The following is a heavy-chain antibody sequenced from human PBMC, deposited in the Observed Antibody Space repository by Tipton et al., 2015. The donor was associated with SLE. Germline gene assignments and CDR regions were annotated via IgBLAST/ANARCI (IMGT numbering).Heavy chain of an antibody. J-gene: IGHJ5*02. CDR3: ARVGAASGARYFDP. D-gene: IGHD3-16*01. CDR2: IFYSGST. V-gene: IGHV4-31*03. CDR1: GDSIISCAYY. Sequence: LRLSCTVSGDSIISCAYYWRWVRQHPGRGLEWLAYIFYSGSTYYNPSLKSRLNISVDRSNNQFSLKLTSVTAADTAVYYCARVGAASGARYFDPWGQGMLVTVSS.